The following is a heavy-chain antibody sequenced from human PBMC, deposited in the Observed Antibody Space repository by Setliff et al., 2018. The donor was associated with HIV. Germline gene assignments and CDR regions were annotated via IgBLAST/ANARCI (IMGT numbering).Heavy chain of an antibody. CDR3: TSEGHSFWSYFQH. J-gene: IGHJ1*01. CDR1: GFTFDDYA. D-gene: IGHD2-8*02. V-gene: IGHV3-49*04. Sequence: GGSLRPSCTTSGFTFDDYAMSWVRQAPGKGLEWVGFIRTKTYGATTEYAASVKGRFTISRDDSESIAYLQMSSLKTEDTAVYYCTSEGHSFWSYFQHWGQGTLVTVSS. CDR2: IRTKTYGATT.